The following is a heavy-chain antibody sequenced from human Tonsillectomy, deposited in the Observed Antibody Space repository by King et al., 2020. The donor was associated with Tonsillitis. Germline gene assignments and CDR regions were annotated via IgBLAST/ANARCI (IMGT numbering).Heavy chain of an antibody. CDR3: ARDFYGSESYSTGMDV. J-gene: IGHJ6*02. D-gene: IGHD3-10*01. V-gene: IGHV3-30*03. CDR1: GFTFSSHV. Sequence: QVQLVESGGGVVQPGRSLRLFCAASGFTFSSHVIHWVRQAPGKGLEWVAMISYHGSDKYYADSVKGRFTISRDNSNNTLYLQMNSLRPEDTAVCYCARDFYGSESYSTGMDVWGQGTTVTVSS. CDR2: ISYHGSDK.